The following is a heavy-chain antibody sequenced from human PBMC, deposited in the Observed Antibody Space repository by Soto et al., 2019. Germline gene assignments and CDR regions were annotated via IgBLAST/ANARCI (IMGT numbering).Heavy chain of an antibody. V-gene: IGHV4-59*01. CDR1: DCSISSYY. CDR3: ARADWTSGVDYYYYGMDV. D-gene: IGHD2-21*01. J-gene: IGHJ6*02. CDR2: IYYSGST. Sequence: SETLSLTCTVSDCSISSYYWSWIRQPPGKGLEWIGYIYYSGSTNYNPSLKSRVTISVDTSKNQFSLKLSSVTAADTAVYYCARADWTSGVDYYYYGMDVWGQGTTVTVSS.